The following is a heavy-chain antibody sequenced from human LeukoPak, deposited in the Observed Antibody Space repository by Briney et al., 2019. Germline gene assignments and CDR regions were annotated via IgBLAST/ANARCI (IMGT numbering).Heavy chain of an antibody. CDR2: ISYSGST. CDR3: ARSLSGYDSGDR. J-gene: IGHJ5*02. V-gene: IGHV4-30-4*02. CDR1: GGSISSGDYY. Sequence: SETLSLTCTVSGGSISSGDYYWSWTRQPPGKGLEWIGYISYSGSTYYNPSLKSRVTISVDTSKNQFSLKLSSVTAADTAIYYCARSLSGYDSGDRWGQGTLATVSS. D-gene: IGHD5-12*01.